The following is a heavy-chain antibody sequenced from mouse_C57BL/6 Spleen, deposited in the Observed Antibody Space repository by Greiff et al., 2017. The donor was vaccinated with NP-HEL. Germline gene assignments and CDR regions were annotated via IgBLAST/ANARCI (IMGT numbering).Heavy chain of an antibody. J-gene: IGHJ2*01. D-gene: IGHD2-4*01. CDR1: GYTFTSYW. V-gene: IGHV1-55*01. Sequence: VQLQQPGAELVKPGASVKMSCKASGYTFTSYWITWVKQRPGQGLEWIGDIYPGSGSTNYNEKFKSKATLTVDTSSSTAYLQLTSLTSEDSAVYYCSRRPIYYDYDNYFDYWGPGTTLTVSS. CDR2: IYPGSGST. CDR3: SRRPIYYDYDNYFDY.